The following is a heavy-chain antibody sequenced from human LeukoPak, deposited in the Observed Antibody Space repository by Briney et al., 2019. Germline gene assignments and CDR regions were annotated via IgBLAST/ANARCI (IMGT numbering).Heavy chain of an antibody. CDR3: AGYYYDSSGYPRPWFDP. D-gene: IGHD3-22*01. V-gene: IGHV1-18*01. Sequence: ASVKVSCKAFGYTSTNYGISWVRQAPGQGLEWMGWISAYNGNTNFAQKLQGRVTLTTDTSTGTAYMELRSLRSDDTAVYYCAGYYYDSSGYPRPWFDPWGQGTLVTVSS. J-gene: IGHJ5*02. CDR1: GYTSTNYG. CDR2: ISAYNGNT.